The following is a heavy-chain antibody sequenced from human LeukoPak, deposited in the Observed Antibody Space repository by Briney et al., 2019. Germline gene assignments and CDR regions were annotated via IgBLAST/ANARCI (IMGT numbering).Heavy chain of an antibody. CDR1: GYTFTGYY. Sequence: ASVKVSCKASGYTFTGYYMHWVRQARGQGLEWMGWINPNSGGTNNAQKLPVRVTMTMDTSTTTAYMELRSLRSYETAEYYFASFVAVAGKPDIWGQGTLVTVSS. CDR2: INPNSGGT. D-gene: IGHD6-13*01. J-gene: IGHJ4*02. CDR3: ASFVAVAGKPDI. V-gene: IGHV1-2*02.